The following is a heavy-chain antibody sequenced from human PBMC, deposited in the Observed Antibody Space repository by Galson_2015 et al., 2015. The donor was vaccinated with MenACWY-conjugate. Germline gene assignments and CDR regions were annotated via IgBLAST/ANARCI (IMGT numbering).Heavy chain of an antibody. CDR2: INTNTGNP. V-gene: IGHV7-4-1*02. J-gene: IGHJ5*02. CDR1: GYTFTRYA. CDR3: AREVAGPGDWFDP. D-gene: IGHD6-19*01. Sequence: VKVSCKASGYTFTRYAMTWVRQAPGQGLEWMGWINTNTGNPTYAQGFTGRFVFSLDTSVSTAYLQISSLKAEDTAVYYCAREVAGPGDWFDPWGQGTLVTVSS.